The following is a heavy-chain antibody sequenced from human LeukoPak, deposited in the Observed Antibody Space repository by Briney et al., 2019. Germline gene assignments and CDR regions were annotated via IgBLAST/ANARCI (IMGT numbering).Heavy chain of an antibody. CDR3: AREGRGYDEPIDF. J-gene: IGHJ3*01. D-gene: IGHD5-12*01. CDR2: ISGSSSFI. CDR1: GFTFSTYS. Sequence: PGGSLRLSCAASGFTFSTYSINWVRQAPGKGLEWVSSISGSSSFIYNADSVKGRFTISRDNAKNSVYLQMSRLRAEDTAMYYCAREGRGYDEPIDFWGQGTMVTVFS. V-gene: IGHV3-21*01.